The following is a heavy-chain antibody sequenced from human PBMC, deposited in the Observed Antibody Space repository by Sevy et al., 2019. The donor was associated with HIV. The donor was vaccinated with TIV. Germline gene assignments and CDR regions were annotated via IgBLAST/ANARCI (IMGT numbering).Heavy chain of an antibody. D-gene: IGHD3-9*01. Sequence: SETLSLTCTVSGGSISSSSYYWGWIRQPPGKGLEWIGSIYYSGSTYYNPSLKSRVTISVDTSKNQFSLKLSSVTAADMAVYYCARGSVFDGYFDYWGQGTLVTVSS. CDR3: ARGSVFDGYFDY. V-gene: IGHV4-39*01. J-gene: IGHJ4*02. CDR2: IYYSGST. CDR1: GGSISSSSYY.